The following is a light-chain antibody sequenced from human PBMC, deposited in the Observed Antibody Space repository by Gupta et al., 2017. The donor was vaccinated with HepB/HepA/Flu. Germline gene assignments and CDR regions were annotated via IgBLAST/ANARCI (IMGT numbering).Light chain of an antibody. CDR2: AAS. CDR1: QTISNS. CDR3: QQRDTSPLS. J-gene: IGKJ4*01. V-gene: IGKV1-39*01. Sequence: DIQMTQSPSSLSVSIGDRVTITCRASQTISNSLNWYQHQPGKAPKLLIYAASTLQSGVPSRFSGSGSGIDFTLTVSRLQPEDVATYYCQQRDTSPLSFGGGTKVEIK.